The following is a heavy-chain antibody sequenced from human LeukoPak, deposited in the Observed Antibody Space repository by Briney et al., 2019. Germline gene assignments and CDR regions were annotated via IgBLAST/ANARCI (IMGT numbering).Heavy chain of an antibody. D-gene: IGHD6-13*01. J-gene: IGHJ4*02. Sequence: GESLKISCKGSGYSFTNYWIAWVRQVPEKGLEWMGIIYPGDSDTKYSPSFQGQVTISADKSISTAYLQWSSLRASDTAMYYCARHRSSSTWTNFDSGGQGTLVTVSA. CDR3: ARHRSSSTWTNFDS. V-gene: IGHV5-51*01. CDR2: IYPGDSDT. CDR1: GYSFTNYW.